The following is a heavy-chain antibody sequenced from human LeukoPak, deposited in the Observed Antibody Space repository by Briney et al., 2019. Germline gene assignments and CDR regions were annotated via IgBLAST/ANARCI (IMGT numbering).Heavy chain of an antibody. V-gene: IGHV4-59*01. J-gene: IGHJ4*02. D-gene: IGHD3-22*01. CDR2: IYYSGST. CDR3: ARVTGYMIEDYFDY. Sequence: PSETLSLTCTVSGGSISSYYWSWIRQPPGKGLEWIGYIYYSGSTNYNPSLKSRVTISAETSKNQFSLKLSSVTAADTAVYYCARVTGYMIEDYFDYWGQGTLVTVSS. CDR1: GGSISSYY.